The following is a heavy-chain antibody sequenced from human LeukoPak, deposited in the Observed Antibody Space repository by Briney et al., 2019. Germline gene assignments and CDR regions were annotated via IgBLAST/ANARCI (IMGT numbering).Heavy chain of an antibody. Sequence: GSLRLSCAASGFTFSSYAMSWVRQPPGKGLEWIGSIYYSGSTYYNPSLKSRVTISVDTSKNQFSLKLSSVTAADTAVYYCARDLRITIFGVVTYMDVWGKGTTVTVSS. CDR2: IYYSGST. V-gene: IGHV4-39*07. D-gene: IGHD3-3*01. CDR3: ARDLRITIFGVVTYMDV. CDR1: GFTFSSYA. J-gene: IGHJ6*03.